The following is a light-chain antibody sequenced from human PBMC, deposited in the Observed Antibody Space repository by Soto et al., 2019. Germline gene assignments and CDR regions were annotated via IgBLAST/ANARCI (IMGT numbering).Light chain of an antibody. CDR1: SSDIGAGYD. J-gene: IGLJ1*01. CDR3: QSYDSSLGGSYV. V-gene: IGLV1-40*01. CDR2: GNS. Sequence: QAVVTQPPSVSGAPGQRVTIACAGTSSDIGAGYDVHWYLHLPGTAPKLLIYGNSNRPSGVPDRFSGSKSGTSASLAIAGLQPEDEADYYCQSYDSSLGGSYVFGTGTKLTVL.